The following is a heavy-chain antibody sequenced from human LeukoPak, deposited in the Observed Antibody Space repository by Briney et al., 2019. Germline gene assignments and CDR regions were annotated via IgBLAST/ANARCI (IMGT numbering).Heavy chain of an antibody. CDR1: GLTFSNAW. J-gene: IGHJ6*02. CDR2: IKSKTDGGII. Sequence: GGSLRLSCAASGLTFSNAWMSRVRQAPGKGLEWVGRIKSKTDGGIIDYAAPVQGRFTISRDDSKNTLYLQMNSLKTEDTAVYYCTNIYSYGLHGMDVWGQGTTVTVSS. D-gene: IGHD5-18*01. V-gene: IGHV3-15*01. CDR3: TNIYSYGLHGMDV.